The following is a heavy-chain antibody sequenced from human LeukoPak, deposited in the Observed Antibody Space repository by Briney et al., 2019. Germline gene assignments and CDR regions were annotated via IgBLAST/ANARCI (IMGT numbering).Heavy chain of an antibody. Sequence: SETLSLTCAVYGGSFSGYYWSWIRQPPGKGLEWIGEINHSGSTNYNPSLKSRVTISVDTSKNQFSLKLSSVTAADTAVYYCARSFAKRYSSGRWFDPWGQGTLATVSS. J-gene: IGHJ5*02. V-gene: IGHV4-34*01. D-gene: IGHD6-19*01. CDR2: INHSGST. CDR1: GGSFSGYY. CDR3: ARSFAKRYSSGRWFDP.